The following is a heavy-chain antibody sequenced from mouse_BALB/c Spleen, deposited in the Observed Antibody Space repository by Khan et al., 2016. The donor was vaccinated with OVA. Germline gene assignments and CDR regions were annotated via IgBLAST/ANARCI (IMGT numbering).Heavy chain of an antibody. CDR3: VRGRAY. Sequence: EVKLLESGPGLVKPSQSLSLTCTVTGYSITSDYAWNWIRQFPGNKLEWMGYITYSGSTRKKPSLKSRISITRDTSKNQFFLQLNSVTTEDTATYYCVRGRAYWGQGTLVTVSA. CDR2: ITYSGST. CDR1: GYSITSDYA. J-gene: IGHJ3*01. V-gene: IGHV3-2*02.